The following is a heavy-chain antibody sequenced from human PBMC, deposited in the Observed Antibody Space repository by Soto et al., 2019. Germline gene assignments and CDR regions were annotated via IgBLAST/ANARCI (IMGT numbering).Heavy chain of an antibody. Sequence: EVLLLESGGTLVQPGGSLRLSCAASGFTFSNYAMYWVRQAPGKGLEWVSTISGGGGSTYSADSVKGRFTISRDNSRNTLCLQMHGLRAEDTAVYYCAKGFYGDYVRNFFDIWGQGTMVTVSS. CDR3: AKGFYGDYVRNFFDI. V-gene: IGHV3-23*01. CDR1: GFTFSNYA. CDR2: ISGGGGST. D-gene: IGHD4-17*01. J-gene: IGHJ3*02.